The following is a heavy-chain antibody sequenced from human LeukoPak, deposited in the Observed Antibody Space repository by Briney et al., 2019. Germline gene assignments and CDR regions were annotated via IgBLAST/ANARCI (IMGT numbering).Heavy chain of an antibody. CDR3: ARGSYYYYGMDV. J-gene: IGHJ6*02. V-gene: IGHV1-2*02. CDR1: GYTFTGYY. Sequence: ASVKVSCKASGYTFTGYYMHWVRQAPGQGLEWMGWINPNSGGTNYAQKFQGRVTMTRDTSISAAYMELSRLRSDDTAVYYCARGSYYYYGMDVWGQGTTVTVSS. CDR2: INPNSGGT.